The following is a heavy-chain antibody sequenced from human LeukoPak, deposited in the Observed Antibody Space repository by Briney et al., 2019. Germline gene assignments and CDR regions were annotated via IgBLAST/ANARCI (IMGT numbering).Heavy chain of an antibody. CDR2: IFHGRNT. CDR1: GYSISSGYY. J-gene: IGHJ3*02. Sequence: QSSETLSLTCTVSGYSISSGYYWGWIRQSPGKGLEWIGSIFHGRNTYYNPSLKSRVTLSIDTSKNQFSLKLNFVTAADTAVYYCARGLNNRKSGRRFDVFEIWGQGTMVTVSS. D-gene: IGHD1-14*01. V-gene: IGHV4-38-2*02. CDR3: ARGLNNRKSGRRFDVFEI.